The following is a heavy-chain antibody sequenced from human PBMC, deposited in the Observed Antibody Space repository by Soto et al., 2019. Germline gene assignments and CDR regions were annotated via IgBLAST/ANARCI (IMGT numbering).Heavy chain of an antibody. CDR2: ISSSSSTI. V-gene: IGHV3-48*02. Sequence: GGSLRLSCAASGFTFSSYSMNWVRQAPGKGLEWVSYISSSSSTIYYADSVKGRFTISRDNAKNSLYLQMNSLRDEDTAVYYCARDPRVWGSSWYNYFDYWGQGTLVTVSS. D-gene: IGHD6-13*01. CDR3: ARDPRVWGSSWYNYFDY. J-gene: IGHJ4*02. CDR1: GFTFSSYS.